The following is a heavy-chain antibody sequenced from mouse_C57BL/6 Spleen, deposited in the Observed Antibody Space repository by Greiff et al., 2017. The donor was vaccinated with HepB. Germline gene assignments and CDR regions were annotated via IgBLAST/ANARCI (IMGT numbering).Heavy chain of an antibody. CDR1: GYTFTSYW. J-gene: IGHJ2*01. CDR3: ARSGTVYYFDY. V-gene: IGHV1-53*01. D-gene: IGHD4-1*01. Sequence: VQLQESGTELVKPGASVKLSCKASGYTFTSYWMHWVKQRPGQGLEWIGNINPSNGGTNYNEKFKSKATLTVDKSSSTAYMQLSSLTSEDSAVYYCARSGTVYYFDYWGQGTTLTVSS. CDR2: INPSNGGT.